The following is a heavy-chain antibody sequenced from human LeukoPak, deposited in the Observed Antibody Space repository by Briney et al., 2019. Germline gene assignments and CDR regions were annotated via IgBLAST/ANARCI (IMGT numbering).Heavy chain of an antibody. CDR3: ARVDKNYGSGTYYEYFDY. CDR1: GFTFSDYY. D-gene: IGHD3-10*01. CDR2: ISSSSSYT. V-gene: IGHV3-11*05. J-gene: IGHJ4*02. Sequence: GGSLRLSCAASGFTFSDYYMSWIRQAPGKGLEWVSHISSSSSYTNYADSVKGRFTISRDNAKNSLHLQMNSLRAEDTAVYYCARVDKNYGSGTYYEYFDYWGQGTLVTVSS.